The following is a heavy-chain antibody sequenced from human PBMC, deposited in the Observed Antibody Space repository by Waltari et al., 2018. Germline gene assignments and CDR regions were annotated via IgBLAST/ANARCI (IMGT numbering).Heavy chain of an antibody. J-gene: IGHJ4*02. V-gene: IGHV4-38-2*01. Sequence: QVQLQESGPGLVKPSETLSLTCAVSGYSISSGYYWGWIRQPPGKGLEWIGSIYHSGSTYYNPSLKSRVTISVDTSKNQFSLKLSSVTAADTAVYYCARAYGDYIWGSYRLDYWGQGTLVTASS. D-gene: IGHD3-16*02. CDR3: ARAYGDYIWGSYRLDY. CDR1: GYSISSGYY. CDR2: IYHSGST.